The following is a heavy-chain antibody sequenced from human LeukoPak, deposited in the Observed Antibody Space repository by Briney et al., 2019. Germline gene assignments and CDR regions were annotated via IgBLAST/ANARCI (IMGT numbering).Heavy chain of an antibody. Sequence: KPSETLSLTCAVYGGSFSGYYWSWIRQPPGKGLEWIGEINHSGSANYNPTLKSRVTISVDTSKNQFSLKLSSVTAADTAVYYCARGDYVDWFDPWGQGTLVTVSS. J-gene: IGHJ5*02. CDR2: INHSGSA. CDR3: ARGDYVDWFDP. CDR1: GGSFSGYY. D-gene: IGHD3-10*02. V-gene: IGHV4-34*01.